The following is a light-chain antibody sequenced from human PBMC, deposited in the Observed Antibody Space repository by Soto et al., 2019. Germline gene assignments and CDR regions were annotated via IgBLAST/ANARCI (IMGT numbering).Light chain of an antibody. CDR3: SSSAGSKNLV. Sequence: QSVLTQPPSASGSPGQSVTISCTGTSSDVGGYNYVSWYQQHPGKAPKLMIYEVTKRPSGVPDRFSGSKSGNTASLTVSGLQAEDEADYYCSSSAGSKNLVFGGGTKLTVL. CDR1: SSDVGGYNY. V-gene: IGLV2-8*01. J-gene: IGLJ2*01. CDR2: EVT.